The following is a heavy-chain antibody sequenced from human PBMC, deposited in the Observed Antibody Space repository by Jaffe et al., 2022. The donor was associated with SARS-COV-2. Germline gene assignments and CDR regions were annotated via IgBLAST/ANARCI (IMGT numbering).Heavy chain of an antibody. Sequence: QVQLVQSGAEVKKPGASVKVSCKASGYTFTSYDINWVRQATGQGLEWMGWMNPNSGNTGYAQKFQGRVTMTRNTSISTAYMELSSLRSEDTAVYYCARRYCGGDCLDYYYYGMDVWGQGTTVTVSS. V-gene: IGHV1-8*01. CDR1: GYTFTSYD. CDR2: MNPNSGNT. D-gene: IGHD2-21*02. J-gene: IGHJ6*02. CDR3: ARRYCGGDCLDYYYYGMDV.